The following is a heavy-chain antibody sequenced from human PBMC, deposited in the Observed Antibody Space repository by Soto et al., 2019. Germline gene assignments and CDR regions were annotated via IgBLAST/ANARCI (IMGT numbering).Heavy chain of an antibody. V-gene: IGHV1-46*01. CDR3: ARGGADYGKVDNSGRFDI. CDR2: INPSGGST. CDR1: GYTFTSYY. Sequence: ASVKVSCKASGYTFTSYYMHWVRQAPGQGLEWMGIINPSGGSTSYAQKFQGRVTMTWDTSTSTVDMELSSLRSEDTAVYYCARGGADYGKVDNSGRFDIWGQGTMVTVSS. D-gene: IGHD4-17*01. J-gene: IGHJ3*02.